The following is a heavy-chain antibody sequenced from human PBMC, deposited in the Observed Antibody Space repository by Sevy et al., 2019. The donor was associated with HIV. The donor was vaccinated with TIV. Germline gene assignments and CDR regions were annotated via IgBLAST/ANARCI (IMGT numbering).Heavy chain of an antibody. CDR3: ARASPNYYYGMDV. J-gene: IGHJ6*02. CDR2: IFYSRST. Sequence: SETLSLTCTVSGASISGYYWSWRRQPPGKGLEWIGYIFYSRSTHYSPSLKSRVTISVDTSKNQFSLRLSSMTAADTAVYYCARASPNYYYGMDVWGQGTTVTVSS. V-gene: IGHV4-59*01. CDR1: GASISGYY.